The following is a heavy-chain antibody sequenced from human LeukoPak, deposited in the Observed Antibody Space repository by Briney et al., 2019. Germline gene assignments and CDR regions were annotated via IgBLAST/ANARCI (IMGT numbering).Heavy chain of an antibody. Sequence: SVKVSCKASGYTFTSYGISWVRQAPGQGLEWMGRIIPILGIANYAQKFQGRVTITADKSTSTAYMELRSLRSDDTAVYYCARDDSSGYYDYWGQGTLVTVSS. CDR3: ARDDSSGYYDY. CDR1: GYTFTSYG. D-gene: IGHD3-22*01. V-gene: IGHV1-69*04. CDR2: IIPILGIA. J-gene: IGHJ4*02.